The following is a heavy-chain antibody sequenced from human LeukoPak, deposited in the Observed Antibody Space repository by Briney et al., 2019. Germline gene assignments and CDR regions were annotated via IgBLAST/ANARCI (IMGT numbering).Heavy chain of an antibody. D-gene: IGHD6-19*01. CDR2: IYHSGST. J-gene: IGHJ2*01. CDR3: ARYSSGWYGSYWYFDL. CDR1: GYSISSGYY. V-gene: IGHV4-38-2*02. Sequence: PSETLSLTCTVSGYSISSGYYWGWIRQPPGKGLEWIGSIYHSGSTYYNPSLKSRVTISVDTSKNQFSLKLSSVTAADTAVYYCARYSSGWYGSYWYFDLWGRGTLVTVSS.